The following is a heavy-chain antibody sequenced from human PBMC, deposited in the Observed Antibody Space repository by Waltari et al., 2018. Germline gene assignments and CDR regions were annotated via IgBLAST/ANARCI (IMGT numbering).Heavy chain of an antibody. CDR3: ARELWFGETRSYYYGMDV. CDR2: IWYDGSNK. Sequence: QVQLVESGGGVVQPGRSLRLSCAASGFTFSSYGMHWVRQAPGKGLEWVAVIWYDGSNKYYQEAVKGRFTISRDNSKNTLYLQMNSLRAEDTAVYYCARELWFGETRSYYYGMDVWGQGTTVTVSS. CDR1: GFTFSSYG. V-gene: IGHV3-33*01. J-gene: IGHJ6*02. D-gene: IGHD3-10*01.